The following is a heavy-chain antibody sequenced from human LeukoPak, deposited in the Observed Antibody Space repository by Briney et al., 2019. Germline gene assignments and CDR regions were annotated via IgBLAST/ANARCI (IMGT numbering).Heavy chain of an antibody. CDR3: ARARPYYDFWSGYSP. CDR1: GYTFTSYD. V-gene: IGHV1-8*03. D-gene: IGHD3-3*01. J-gene: IGHJ5*02. CDR2: MNPNSGNT. Sequence: ASVKVSCKASGYTFTSYDINWVRQATGQGLEWMGWMNPNSGNTGYAQKFQGRVTITRNTSISTAYMELSSLRSEDTAVCYCARARPYYDFWSGYSPWGQGTLVTVSS.